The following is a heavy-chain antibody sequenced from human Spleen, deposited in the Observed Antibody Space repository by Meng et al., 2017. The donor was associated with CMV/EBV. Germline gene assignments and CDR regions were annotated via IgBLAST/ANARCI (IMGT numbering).Heavy chain of an antibody. CDR1: GGSFSGYYW. J-gene: IGHJ4*02. Sequence: ETLSLTCAVYGGSFSGYYWSWIRQPPGKALEWLAHIFSNDEKSYSTSLKSRLTISKDTSKSQVVLTMTNMDPVDTATYYCARIQELYYYDSSGYTGAVFDYWGQGTLVTVSS. CDR3: ARIQELYYYDSSGYTGAVFDY. CDR2: IFSNDEK. D-gene: IGHD3-22*01. V-gene: IGHV2-26*01.